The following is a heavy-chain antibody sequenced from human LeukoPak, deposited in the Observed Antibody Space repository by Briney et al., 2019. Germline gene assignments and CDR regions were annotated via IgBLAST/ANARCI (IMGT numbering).Heavy chain of an antibody. J-gene: IGHJ4*02. CDR2: INHSGYT. D-gene: IGHD4-17*01. V-gene: IGHV4-34*01. CDR1: GVSFDDYY. CDR3: TRMTTGHDY. Sequence: SETLSLTCAVSGVSFDDYYWAWVRQTPGKGLEWIGEINHSGYTNDSLSLKSRVTLSIDTSRKQFSLNLRSVTVADAGTYYCTRMTTGHDYWGQGTLVTVSS.